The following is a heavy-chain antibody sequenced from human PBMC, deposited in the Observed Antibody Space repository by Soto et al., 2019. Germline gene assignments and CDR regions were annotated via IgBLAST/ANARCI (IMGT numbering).Heavy chain of an antibody. D-gene: IGHD6-19*01. CDR1: GGSFSGYY. Sequence: SETLSLTCAVYGGSFSGYYWSWIRQPPGKALQWIGFIYQSGVTSYNPSLASRVSISLDRSNNQCSLKLKSVTAADTAVYFCAGMPYTSGLRFDPWGPGTLVTVSS. CDR2: IYQSGVT. V-gene: IGHV4-34*01. CDR3: AGMPYTSGLRFDP. J-gene: IGHJ5*02.